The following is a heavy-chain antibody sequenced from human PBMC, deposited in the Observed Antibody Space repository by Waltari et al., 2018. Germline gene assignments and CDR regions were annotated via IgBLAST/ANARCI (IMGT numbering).Heavy chain of an antibody. CDR2: IYWNDNK. CDR1: GFSLTTHAVG. D-gene: IGHD3-9*01. J-gene: IGHJ4*02. CDR3: AYANDILSGYFDY. V-gene: IGHV2-5*01. Sequence: QITLKESGPTVVKPTHPLTLTCSVSGFSLTTHAVGVGWVRQPPGKALEWLALIYWNDNKRYSPSLKSRLPITTDTSNNQVVLTMTYMDPMDTATYYCAYANDILSGYFDYWGQGTLVTVSS.